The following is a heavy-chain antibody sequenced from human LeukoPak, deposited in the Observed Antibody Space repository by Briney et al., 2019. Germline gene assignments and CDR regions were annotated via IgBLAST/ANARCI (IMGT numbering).Heavy chain of an antibody. V-gene: IGHV3-53*01. D-gene: IGHD3-10*01. CDR2: IYSGGST. J-gene: IGHJ4*02. CDR3: ARGTYGSGSLDY. Sequence: GGSLRLSCAASGFTVSSNYMSWVRQAPGKGLEWVSVIYSGGSTYYADSVRGRFTISRDNSKNTLYLQMNSLRAEDTAVYYCARGTYGSGSLDYWGQGTLVTVSS. CDR1: GFTVSSNY.